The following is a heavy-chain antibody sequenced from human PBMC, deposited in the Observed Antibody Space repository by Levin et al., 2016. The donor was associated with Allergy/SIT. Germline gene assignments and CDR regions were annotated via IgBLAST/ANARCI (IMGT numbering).Heavy chain of an antibody. Sequence: GGSLRLSCAASGFSFSDYYMTWIRQAPGKGLEWISYITSSGTTVYYADSLEGRFTVSRDNAKNSLFLHLNSLRAEDTAVYYCAREAGTTQLDYWGQGTLVTVSS. J-gene: IGHJ4*02. CDR1: GFSFSDYY. CDR2: ITSSGTTV. CDR3: AREAGTTQLDY. D-gene: IGHD1-1*01. V-gene: IGHV3-11*01.